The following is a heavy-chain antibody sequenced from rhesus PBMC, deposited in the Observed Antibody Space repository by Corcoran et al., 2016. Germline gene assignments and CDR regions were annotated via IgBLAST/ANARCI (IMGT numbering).Heavy chain of an antibody. D-gene: IGHD2-15*01. CDR1: GGSISSNY. V-gene: IGHV4-160*01. Sequence: QVQLQESGPGLVKPSETLSLTCAVSGGSISSNYWIWIRPAPGKGLEWIGRIYGSGGSTDYNPSLKSRVTISTDTSKNQFSLKLSSVTAADTAVYYCARQGSTRFVYFDYWGQGVLVTVSS. J-gene: IGHJ4*01. CDR2: IYGSGGST. CDR3: ARQGSTRFVYFDY.